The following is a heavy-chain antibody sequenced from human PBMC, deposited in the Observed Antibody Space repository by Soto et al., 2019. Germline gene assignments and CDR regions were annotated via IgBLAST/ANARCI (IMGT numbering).Heavy chain of an antibody. D-gene: IGHD1-26*01. CDR2: IYWDDSK. V-gene: IGHV2-5*02. CDR3: AHAYGGRSLY. Sequence: QITLKESGPTLVKPTQTLTLTCTFSGFSLTTDRVGVGWIRQPPGEALEWLAVIYWDDSKTYRPSLESRIPITKDTTNIQVAHTTTNMDSLATATYYCAHAYGGRSLYWGQGTLVTVSS. J-gene: IGHJ4*02. CDR1: GFSLTTDRVG.